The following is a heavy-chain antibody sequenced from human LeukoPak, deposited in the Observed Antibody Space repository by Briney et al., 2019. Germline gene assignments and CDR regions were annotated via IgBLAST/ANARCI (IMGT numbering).Heavy chain of an antibody. D-gene: IGHD3-22*01. CDR2: IRQDGNEK. Sequence: GGSLRLSCVASGFTFSSHWMSWVRQAPEKGLEWVANIRQDGNEKYYVDSAKGRFTISRDNAKNSLYLQMNSLRAEDTAAYYCARAPYYETTGPLWGQGTLVTVSS. J-gene: IGHJ4*02. V-gene: IGHV3-7*01. CDR3: ARAPYYETTGPL. CDR1: GFTFSSHW.